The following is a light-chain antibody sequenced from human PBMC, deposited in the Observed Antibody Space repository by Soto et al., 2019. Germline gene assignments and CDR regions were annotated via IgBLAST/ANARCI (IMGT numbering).Light chain of an antibody. CDR2: WAS. V-gene: IGKV4-1*01. J-gene: IGKJ4*01. Sequence: DIVMTQSPDSLAVSLGERATINCKSSQNVLYNSNNKNYLAWYQLKPGQPPKLLIYWASTRESGVPDRFSGSGSGTECTLTISSLQAEDVAVYYCQQYYVTPLSFGGGTKVEIK. CDR3: QQYYVTPLS. CDR1: QNVLYNSNNKNY.